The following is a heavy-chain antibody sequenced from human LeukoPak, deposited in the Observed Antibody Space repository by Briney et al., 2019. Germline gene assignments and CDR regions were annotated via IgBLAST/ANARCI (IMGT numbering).Heavy chain of an antibody. Sequence: GGSLRLSCAASGFTFSGHWMSWVRQAPGKGLEWVANINQGGSDKYYVDSLKGRFTISRDNANNLLYLQMNSLRGEDTAVYYCTRDRSRAEDDWGQGTLVTVSS. D-gene: IGHD1-14*01. J-gene: IGHJ4*02. CDR1: GFTFSGHW. CDR3: TRDRSRAEDD. CDR2: INQGGSDK. V-gene: IGHV3-7*01.